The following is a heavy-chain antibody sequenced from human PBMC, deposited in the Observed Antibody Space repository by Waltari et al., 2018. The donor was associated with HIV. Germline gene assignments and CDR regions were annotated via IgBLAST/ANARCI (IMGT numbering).Heavy chain of an antibody. D-gene: IGHD1-26*01. V-gene: IGHV1-2*02. CDR3: ARDGDVGSTDY. J-gene: IGHJ4*02. CDR2: INLKTGGT. Sequence: QVQLVQSGAEVKKPGASVKVSCKASGYTSTDYYIHWVRRAPGQGLEWMGWINLKTGGTNYAQTFQGRVSMTRASSINTAFMELYRLRFDDTAIYYCARDGDVGSTDYWGQGTLVTVSS. CDR1: GYTSTDYY.